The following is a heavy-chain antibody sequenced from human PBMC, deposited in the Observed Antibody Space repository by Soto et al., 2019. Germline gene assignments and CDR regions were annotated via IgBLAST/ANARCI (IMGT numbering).Heavy chain of an antibody. D-gene: IGHD4-17*01. CDR1: GGSVIIYY. CDR3: ASNTYTYGDSNF. V-gene: IGHV4-59*02. Sequence: SETLSLTCTVSGGSVIIYYLSWIRQPPGKGLEWIGYIYYSGSTNYNPSLKSRVTISVDTSKNQFSLKLSSVTAADTAVYYCASNTYTYGDSNFWGQGTTVTVSS. J-gene: IGHJ6*02. CDR2: IYYSGST.